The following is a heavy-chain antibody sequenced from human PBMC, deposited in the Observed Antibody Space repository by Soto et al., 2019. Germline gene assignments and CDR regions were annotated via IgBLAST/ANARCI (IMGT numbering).Heavy chain of an antibody. CDR1: GGSISSSSYY. CDR3: ARETTDGSVPVGVDP. D-gene: IGHD3-10*01. J-gene: IGHJ5*02. CDR2: IYYSGST. V-gene: IGHV4-39*07. Sequence: SETLSLTCTVSGGSISSSSYYWGWIRQPPGKGLEWIGSIYYSGSTNYNPSLKSRVTISVDKSKNQFSLKLNSVTAADTAVYFCARETTDGSVPVGVDPWGQGTLVTVSS.